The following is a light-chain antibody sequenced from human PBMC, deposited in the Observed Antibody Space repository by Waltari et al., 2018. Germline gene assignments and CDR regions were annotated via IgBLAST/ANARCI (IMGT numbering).Light chain of an antibody. CDR3: RLHNHWSPDT. CDR1: HSVGSN. CDR2: GAS. Sequence: QVQAVVPVSLRGRAALYCSASHSVGSNLAWYQQKPGQAPRLLIHGASTRATGIPDGFSSSGSGTDVTLTCDSLQSESYAIYYCRLHNHWSPDTFGQGTKLEIK. V-gene: IGKV3-15*01. J-gene: IGKJ2*01.